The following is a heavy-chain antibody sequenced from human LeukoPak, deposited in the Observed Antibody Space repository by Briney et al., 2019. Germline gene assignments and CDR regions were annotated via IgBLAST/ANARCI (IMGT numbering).Heavy chain of an antibody. CDR3: ARDRSGGASKDYYYYVDV. Sequence: ASVKVSCKASGYTFTSYYMHWVRQAPGQGLEWMGIINPSGGSTSYAQKFQGRVTMTRDTSTSTVYMELSSLRSEDTAVYYCARDRSGGASKDYYYYVDVWGKGTTVTVSS. V-gene: IGHV1-46*01. CDR2: INPSGGST. CDR1: GYTFTSYY. D-gene: IGHD3-16*01. J-gene: IGHJ6*03.